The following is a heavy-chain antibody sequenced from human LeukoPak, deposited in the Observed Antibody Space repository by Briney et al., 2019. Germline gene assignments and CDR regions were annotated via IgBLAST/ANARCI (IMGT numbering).Heavy chain of an antibody. CDR1: GFTFSSYS. D-gene: IGHD3-22*01. CDR2: ISSSSSYI. V-gene: IGHV3-21*04. J-gene: IGHJ3*02. CDR3: VRVSDHYDSGGSSLDAFDI. Sequence: PGGSLRLSCAASGFTFSSYSMNWVRQAPGKGLEWVSSISSSSSYIYYADSVKGRFTISRDNAKNSLYLRMNSLKTEDTAVYYCVRVSDHYDSGGSSLDAFDIWGQGTMVTVSS.